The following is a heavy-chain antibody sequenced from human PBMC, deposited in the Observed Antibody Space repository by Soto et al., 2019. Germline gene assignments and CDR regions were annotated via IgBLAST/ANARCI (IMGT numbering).Heavy chain of an antibody. CDR3: ARAGFSTSWRGLLGTGAHGVEIDV. CDR1: GYTFISYG. V-gene: IGHV1-18*01. Sequence: QVQLVQSGAEVKKTGAPVEVSCKASGYTFISYGISWVRQAPGQGLEWMGWISPYNGKTNYGQTFQGLANMTTGRPTSTAYMELKTLRSDDTAVYYCARAGFSTSWRGLLGTGAHGVEIDVWGPGTLVTVSS. J-gene: IGHJ4*02. CDR2: ISPYNGKT. D-gene: IGHD6-13*01.